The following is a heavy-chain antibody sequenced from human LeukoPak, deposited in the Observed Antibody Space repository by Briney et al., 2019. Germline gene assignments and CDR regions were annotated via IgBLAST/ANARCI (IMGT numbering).Heavy chain of an antibody. D-gene: IGHD5-18*01. CDR3: ARGTQLWLPTNWFDP. CDR1: GGSISSFY. CDR2: IYNSGST. V-gene: IGHV4-59*01. Sequence: PSETLSLTCTVSGGSISSFYWSWLRQPPGKGLEYIGYIYNSGSTNYSPSLKSRVTISVDTSKNQFSLKLSSVTAADTAVYYCARGTQLWLPTNWFDPWGQGTLVTVSS. J-gene: IGHJ5*02.